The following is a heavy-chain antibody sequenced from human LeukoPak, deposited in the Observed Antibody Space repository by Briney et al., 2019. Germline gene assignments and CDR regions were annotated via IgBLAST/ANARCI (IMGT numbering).Heavy chain of an antibody. V-gene: IGHV3-48*03. CDR2: ISSSGSTI. CDR1: GFTFSSYE. CDR3: AREIVRMVRGVKYFDY. D-gene: IGHD3-10*01. Sequence: GGSLRLSCAASGFTFSSYEMNWVRQAPGKGLEWVSYISSSGSTIYYADSVKGRFTISRDNSKDTLYLQMNSLRAEDTAVYYCAREIVRMVRGVKYFDYWGQGTLVTVSS. J-gene: IGHJ4*02.